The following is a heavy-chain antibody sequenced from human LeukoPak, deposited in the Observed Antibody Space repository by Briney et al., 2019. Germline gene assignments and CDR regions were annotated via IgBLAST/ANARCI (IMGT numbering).Heavy chain of an antibody. D-gene: IGHD2-15*01. Sequence: GGSLRLSCAASGFTFSGHWMSWVRQAPGKGLEWVSAISGNGGSTYYADSVKGRFTISRDNSKNTLHLQLNSLRDEDTAMYYCAMRPADCSSSSCPTINRYYYGMDVWGQGTTVIVSS. V-gene: IGHV3-23*01. CDR1: GFTFSGHW. CDR3: AMRPADCSSSSCPTINRYYYGMDV. CDR2: ISGNGGST. J-gene: IGHJ6*02.